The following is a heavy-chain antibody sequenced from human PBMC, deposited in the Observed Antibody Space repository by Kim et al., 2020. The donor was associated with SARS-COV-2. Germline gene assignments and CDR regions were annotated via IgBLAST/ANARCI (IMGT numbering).Heavy chain of an antibody. CDR3: TIGDGHGFLR. CDR1: GFTFSSYW. CDR2: ISSDGSST. V-gene: IGHV3-74*01. J-gene: IGHJ4*02. Sequence: GGSLRLSCAASGFTFSSYWMHWVRQAPGKGLVWVSRISSDGSSTKYADSVKGRFTISRDNAKNTLYLQMNSLGAEDMAVYYCTIGDGHGFLRWGQGTLVT.